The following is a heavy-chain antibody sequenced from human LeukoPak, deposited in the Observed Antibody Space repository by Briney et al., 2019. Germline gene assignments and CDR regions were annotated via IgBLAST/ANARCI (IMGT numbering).Heavy chain of an antibody. CDR2: ISAYNGNT. CDR1: GYTFTGCF. J-gene: IGHJ4*02. V-gene: IGHV1-18*04. D-gene: IGHD4-11*01. Sequence: GASVKVSCKASGYTFTGCFIHYVRQAPGQGLEWMGWISAYNGNTNYAQKLQGRVTMTTDTSTSTAYMELRSLRSDDTAVYYCARDFDYSRPTFFDYWGQGTLVTVSS. CDR3: ARDFDYSRPTFFDY.